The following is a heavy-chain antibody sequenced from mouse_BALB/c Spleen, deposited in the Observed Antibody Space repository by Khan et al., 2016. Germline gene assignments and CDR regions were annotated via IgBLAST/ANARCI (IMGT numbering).Heavy chain of an antibody. CDR3: AGECSYPYYAIAY. J-gene: IGHJ4*01. Sequence: QVQLQQPGAELVKPGASVKLSCKASGYTFTSYWMHWVKQRPGQGLEWIGESNPSNGRTNYNEKFKSKATLTVDKSSSIAYMQLSSLTSEDSAVYYCAGECSYPYYAIAYWGQGTSVTVSS. V-gene: IGHV1S81*02. CDR2: SNPSNGRT. CDR1: GYTFTSYW. D-gene: IGHD2-12*01.